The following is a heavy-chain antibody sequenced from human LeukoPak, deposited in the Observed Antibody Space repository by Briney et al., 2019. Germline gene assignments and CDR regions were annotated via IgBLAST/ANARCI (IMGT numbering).Heavy chain of an antibody. CDR1: GFTFSSYA. Sequence: PGGSLRLSCAASGFTFSSYAMSWVRQAPGKGLEWVSAISGRGGSTYFADSVKGRFTVSRDNSKNTLYLQMNSLRAEDTALYYCAKGARKAFYDFWSGSSHFDYWGQGTLVTVSS. CDR2: ISGRGGST. J-gene: IGHJ4*02. V-gene: IGHV3-23*01. CDR3: AKGARKAFYDFWSGSSHFDY. D-gene: IGHD3-3*01.